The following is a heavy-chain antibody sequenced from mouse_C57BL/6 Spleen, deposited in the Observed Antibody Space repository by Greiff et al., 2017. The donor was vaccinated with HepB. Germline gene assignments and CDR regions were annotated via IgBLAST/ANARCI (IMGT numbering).Heavy chain of an antibody. D-gene: IGHD2-2*01. J-gene: IGHJ3*01. CDR2: ISSGGSYT. CDR3: ARGGYDDPFAY. CDR1: GFTFSSYG. V-gene: IGHV5-6*02. Sequence: EVMLVESGGDLVKPGGSLKLSCAASGFTFSSYGMSWVRQTPDKRLEWVATISSGGSYTYYPDSVKGRFTISRDNAKNTLYLQMSSPKSEDTAMYYCARGGYDDPFAYWGQGTLVTVSA.